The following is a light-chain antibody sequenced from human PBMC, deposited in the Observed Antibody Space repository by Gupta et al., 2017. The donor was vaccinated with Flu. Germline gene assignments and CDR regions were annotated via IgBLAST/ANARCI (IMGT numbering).Light chain of an antibody. J-gene: IGKJ1*01. Sequence: DIQMTQSPSTLSASVGDRVTITCRASQSISSWLAWYQQKPGKAPKLLIYKASSLGSGVPSRFSGSGSGTEFTLTISSLQPDDFATYYCQQDNSYPVTFGQGTKVEIK. CDR3: QQDNSYPVT. V-gene: IGKV1-5*03. CDR2: KAS. CDR1: QSISSW.